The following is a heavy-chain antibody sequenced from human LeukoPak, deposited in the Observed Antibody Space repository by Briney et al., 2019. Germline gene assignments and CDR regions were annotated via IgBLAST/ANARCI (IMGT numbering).Heavy chain of an antibody. V-gene: IGHV1-2*02. D-gene: IGHD2-2*01. Sequence: ASVKVSCKASGYTFTDYYMHWVRQAPGQGFEWTGWINPNDGDTNYAQKFQGRVTMTRDTSISAAHMEVSRLRSDDTAVYYCARANFLYCSSSTCLFDYWGQGTLVTVSS. CDR3: ARANFLYCSSSTCLFDY. J-gene: IGHJ4*02. CDR1: GYTFTDYY. CDR2: INPNDGDT.